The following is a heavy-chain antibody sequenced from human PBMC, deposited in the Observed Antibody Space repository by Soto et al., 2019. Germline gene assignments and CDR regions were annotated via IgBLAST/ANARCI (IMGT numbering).Heavy chain of an antibody. CDR3: ARVPSPFDYYYAMDV. J-gene: IGHJ6*02. CDR2: IFSSGTT. Sequence: QVQLLESGPGLVMPSQTLSLTCTVSGDSISSGNKYWSWIRQPPGKGLEWIGYIFSSGTTYHNPSLTSRLSLSLDASQNQFSLKLNSVTDADTAVYFCARVPSPFDYYYAMDVWGQGTTVTVSS. D-gene: IGHD3-9*01. CDR1: GDSISSGNKY. V-gene: IGHV4-30-4*01.